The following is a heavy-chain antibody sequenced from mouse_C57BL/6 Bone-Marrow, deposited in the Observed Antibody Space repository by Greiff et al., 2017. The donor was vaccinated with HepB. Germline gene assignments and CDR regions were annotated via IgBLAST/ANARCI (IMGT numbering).Heavy chain of an antibody. J-gene: IGHJ4*01. CDR3: ARGYYGSSSYAMDY. CDR1: GYTFTSYG. CDR2: IYPRSGNT. D-gene: IGHD1-1*01. Sequence: VQLQQSGAELARPGASVKLSCKASGYTFTSYGISWVKQRTGQGLEWIGEIYPRSGNTYYNEKFKGKATLTADKSSSTAYMELRSLTSEDSAVYFCARGYYGSSSYAMDYWGQGTSVTVSS. V-gene: IGHV1-81*01.